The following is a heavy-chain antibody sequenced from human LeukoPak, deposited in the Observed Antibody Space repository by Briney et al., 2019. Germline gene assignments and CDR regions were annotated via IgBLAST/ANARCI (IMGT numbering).Heavy chain of an antibody. CDR2: VYSGGST. Sequence: GGSLRLSCAASGFTVSSNYMSWVRQAPGKGLEWVSVVYSGGSTYYADSVKGRFTISRDNSKNTLYLQMNSLRAEDTAVYYCASGGSDSSGYYASPFDYWGQGTLVTVSS. CDR3: ASGGSDSSGYYASPFDY. V-gene: IGHV3-53*01. J-gene: IGHJ4*02. D-gene: IGHD3-22*01. CDR1: GFTVSSNY.